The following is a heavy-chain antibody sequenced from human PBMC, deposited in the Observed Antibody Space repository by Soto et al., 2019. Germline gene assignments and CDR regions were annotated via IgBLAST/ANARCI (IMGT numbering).Heavy chain of an antibody. Sequence: PGGSLRLSCAASGFTFSSYGMHWVRQAPGKGLEWVAVISYDGSNKYYGDSVKGRFTISRDNSKNTLYLQMNSLRAEDTAVYYCAKYQLELRIAHYYYGMDVWGQGTPVTVSS. V-gene: IGHV3-30*18. CDR3: AKYQLELRIAHYYYGMDV. CDR2: ISYDGSNK. D-gene: IGHD1-1*01. J-gene: IGHJ6*02. CDR1: GFTFSSYG.